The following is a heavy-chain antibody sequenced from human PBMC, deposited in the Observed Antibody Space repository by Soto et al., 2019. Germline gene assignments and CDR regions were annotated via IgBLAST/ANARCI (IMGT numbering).Heavy chain of an antibody. D-gene: IGHD6-13*01. CDR3: ARGARIAAAGYFDY. CDR1: GGTFSSYA. CDR2: IIPIFGTA. Sequence: SVKVSCKASGGTFSSYAISWVRQAPGQGLEWMGGIIPIFGTANYAQKFQGRVTITADESTSTAYMELSSLRSEDTAVYYCARGARIAAAGYFDYWGQGTLVTVSS. V-gene: IGHV1-69*13. J-gene: IGHJ4*02.